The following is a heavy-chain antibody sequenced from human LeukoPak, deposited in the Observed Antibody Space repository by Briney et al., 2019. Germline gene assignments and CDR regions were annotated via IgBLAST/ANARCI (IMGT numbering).Heavy chain of an antibody. D-gene: IGHD2-2*01. Sequence: GGSLRLSCAASGFTFSSYSMNWVRQAPGKGLEWVSSISSSSSYSYHADSVKGRFTISRDNAENSLHLQLNSLRAEDTAVYYCARALGDQPNYSYGLDVWGQGTTVTVSS. CDR2: ISSSSSYS. J-gene: IGHJ6*02. CDR1: GFTFSSYS. CDR3: ARALGDQPNYSYGLDV. V-gene: IGHV3-21*01.